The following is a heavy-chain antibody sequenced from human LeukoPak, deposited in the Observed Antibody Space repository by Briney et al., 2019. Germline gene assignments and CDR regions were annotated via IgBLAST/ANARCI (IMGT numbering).Heavy chain of an antibody. Sequence: PSETLSLTCTVSGGSISSGGYYWSWIRQHPGTGLEWIGYIYYSGSTYYNPSLKSRVTISVDTSKNQFSLKLSSVTAADTAVYYCARGTRYSSSWYSPDYWGQGTLVTVSS. CDR2: IYYSGST. V-gene: IGHV4-31*03. J-gene: IGHJ4*02. D-gene: IGHD6-13*01. CDR1: GGSISSGGYY. CDR3: ARGTRYSSSWYSPDY.